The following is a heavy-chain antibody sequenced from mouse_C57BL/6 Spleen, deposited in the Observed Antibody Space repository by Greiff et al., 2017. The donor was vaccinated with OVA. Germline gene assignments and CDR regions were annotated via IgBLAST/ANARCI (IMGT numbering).Heavy chain of an antibody. CDR2: ISSGSSTI. Sequence: EVQRVESGGGLVKPGGSLKLSCAASGFTFSDYGMHWVRQAPEKGLEWVAYISSGSSTIYYADTVKGRFTISRDNAKNTLFLQMTSLRSEDTAMYYCARAYYYGSSLWFAYWGQGTLVTVSA. CDR3: ARAYYYGSSLWFAY. J-gene: IGHJ3*01. CDR1: GFTFSDYG. V-gene: IGHV5-17*01. D-gene: IGHD1-1*01.